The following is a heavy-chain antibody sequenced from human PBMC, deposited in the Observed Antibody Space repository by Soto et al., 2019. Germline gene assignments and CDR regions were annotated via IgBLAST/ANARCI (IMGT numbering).Heavy chain of an antibody. CDR1: GGTFSSYS. V-gene: IGHV1-69*06. CDR3: ASERSYYYAMDV. Sequence: QVQLVQSGAEVKKSGSPVKVSCTASGGTFSSYSINWVRQAPGQGLEWMGGVIPIFGKPTYAQKFQDRLTITADKATSTAYMELTSLRYDDTAVYYCASERSYYYAMDVWGQGTTVTVSS. CDR2: VIPIFGKP. J-gene: IGHJ6*02.